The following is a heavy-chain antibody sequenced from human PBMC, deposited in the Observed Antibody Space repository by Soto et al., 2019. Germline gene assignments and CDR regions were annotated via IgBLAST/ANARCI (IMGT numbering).Heavy chain of an antibody. V-gene: IGHV1-18*01. J-gene: IGHJ4*02. CDR2: ISAYNGNT. D-gene: IGHD3-16*02. CDR1: GYTFTSYG. Sequence: WASVKVSCKASGYTFTSYGISWVRQAPGQGLEWMGWISAYNGNTNYAQKLQGRVTMTTDTSTSTAYMELRSLRSDDTAVYYCASTFGGVIPREFNYWGQGTLVTVSS. CDR3: ASTFGGVIPREFNY.